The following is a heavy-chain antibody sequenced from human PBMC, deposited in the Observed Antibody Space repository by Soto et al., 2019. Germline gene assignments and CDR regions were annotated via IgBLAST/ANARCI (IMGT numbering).Heavy chain of an antibody. CDR3: VTDRRDYGDVHFDY. D-gene: IGHD4-17*01. CDR2: IKRQVDGGTT. CDR1: GFTFSDAW. J-gene: IGHJ4*02. V-gene: IGHV3-15*01. Sequence: GGSLRLSCAASGFTFSDAWMSWVRQAPGKGLELVGRIKRQVDGGTTDYAAPVKGRFSISRDDSKTTLYLEMNNLKTEDTAVYYCVTDRRDYGDVHFDYWGQGT.